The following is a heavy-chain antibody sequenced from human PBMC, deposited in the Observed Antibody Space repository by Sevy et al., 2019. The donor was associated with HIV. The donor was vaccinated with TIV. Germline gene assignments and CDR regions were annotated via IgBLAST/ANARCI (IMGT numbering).Heavy chain of an antibody. V-gene: IGHV3-30-3*01. CDR1: GFAFSTHA. CDR3: ARDGGYSIKWYPLY. J-gene: IGHJ4*01. Sequence: GGSLRLSCAASGFAFSTHAMHWVRQAPGKGLEWVAVISYEGTETFYAASVEGRFTISRDKSKNMLSLQINSLKPADTAVYYGARDGGYSIKWYPLYWGHGTLVTVSS. D-gene: IGHD1-26*01. CDR2: ISYEGTET.